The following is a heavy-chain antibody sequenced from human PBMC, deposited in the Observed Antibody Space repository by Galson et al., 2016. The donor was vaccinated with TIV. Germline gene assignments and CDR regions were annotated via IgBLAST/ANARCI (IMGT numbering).Heavy chain of an antibody. Sequence: ETLSLTCAVYGGSFSDYYWSWIRQPPGKGPEWIGEINHSGSTNYSPSLKTRVTMSVDTSKNQFFMILTSVTAADTAVYYCARVVYSYYYMDVRGKGTTVTVSS. V-gene: IGHV4-34*01. CDR2: INHSGST. J-gene: IGHJ6*03. CDR1: GGSFSDYY. CDR3: ARVVYSYYYMDV.